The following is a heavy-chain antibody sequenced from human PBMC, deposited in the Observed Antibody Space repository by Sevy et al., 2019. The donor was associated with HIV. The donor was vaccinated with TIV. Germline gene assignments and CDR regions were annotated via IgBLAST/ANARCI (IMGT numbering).Heavy chain of an antibody. CDR2: INHSGST. V-gene: IGHV4-34*01. J-gene: IGHJ1*01. Sequence: ETLSLTCAVYGGSFSGYYWSWIRQPPGKGLEWIGEINHSGSTNYNPSLKSRVTISVDTSKNQFSLRLSSVTAADTAVYYCARDRGAAAEGFQHWGQGTLVTVSS. CDR1: GGSFSGYY. D-gene: IGHD6-13*01. CDR3: ARDRGAAAEGFQH.